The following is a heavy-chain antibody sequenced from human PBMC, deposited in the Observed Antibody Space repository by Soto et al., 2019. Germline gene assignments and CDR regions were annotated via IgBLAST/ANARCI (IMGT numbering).Heavy chain of an antibody. CDR3: ARAYCSGGSGPFDY. J-gene: IGHJ4*02. Sequence: QVQLVESGGGVVQPGRSLRLSCAASGFTFSSYAMHWVRQAPGKGLEWVAVISYDGSNKYYADSVKGRFTISRDNSKNARYLQMNSLRAEDTAVYYCARAYCSGGSGPFDYWGQGTLVTVSS. CDR1: GFTFSSYA. CDR2: ISYDGSNK. V-gene: IGHV3-30-3*01. D-gene: IGHD2-15*01.